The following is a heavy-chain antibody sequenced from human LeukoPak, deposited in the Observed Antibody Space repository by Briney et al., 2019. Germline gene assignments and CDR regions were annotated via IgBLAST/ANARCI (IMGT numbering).Heavy chain of an antibody. D-gene: IGHD5-18*01. V-gene: IGHV4-39*01. CDR1: GGSISTSNYY. CDR2: IFYSGST. Sequence: PSETLSLTCTVSGGSISTSNYYWGWIRQPPGKGLEWIGNIFYSGSTYYSPSLRSRVTISLDTSRNQFSLKLNSVTAADTAVYYCARHVGYNYDNRLDYWGQGTLVIVSS. CDR3: ARHVGYNYDNRLDY. J-gene: IGHJ4*02.